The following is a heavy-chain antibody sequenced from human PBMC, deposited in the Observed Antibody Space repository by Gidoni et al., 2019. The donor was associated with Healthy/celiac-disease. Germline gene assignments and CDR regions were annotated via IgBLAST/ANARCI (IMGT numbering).Heavy chain of an antibody. J-gene: IGHJ4*02. D-gene: IGHD3-22*01. V-gene: IGHV3-21*01. CDR1: GFTFSSYS. Sequence: EGQLVASGGGLVKPGGSLRLSCAASGFTFSSYSMNWVRQAPGKGLEWVSSISSSSSYIYYPDSVKGRFTISRDNAQNSLYLQMNSLRSEDTAVYYCARGLGYDSSFYYFDYWGQGTLVTVSS. CDR3: ARGLGYDSSFYYFDY. CDR2: ISSSSSYI.